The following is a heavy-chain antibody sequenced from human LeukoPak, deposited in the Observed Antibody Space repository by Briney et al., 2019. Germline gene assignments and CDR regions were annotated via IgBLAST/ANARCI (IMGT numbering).Heavy chain of an antibody. CDR3: ARDDGHYDY. CDR1: GYXFTGYY. J-gene: IGHJ4*02. CDR2: INPISGGT. V-gene: IGHV1-2*02. Sequence: ASVKVSCKASGYXFTGYYIHWVRQAPGQGLEWMGWINPISGGTNYAQNFQGRVTMTRDTSLNTAYMEVSRLRSDDTAVYYCARDDGHYDYWGQGTPVTVSS. D-gene: IGHD1-26*01.